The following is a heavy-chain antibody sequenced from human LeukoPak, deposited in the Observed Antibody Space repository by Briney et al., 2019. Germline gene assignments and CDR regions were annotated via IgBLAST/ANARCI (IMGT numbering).Heavy chain of an antibody. D-gene: IGHD2-2*01. CDR1: GFTFSSYG. Sequence: SAGSLTLSCAASGFTFSSYGLHWVRQAPGKGLVWVADIWYDGSNKYYADSAKGRFTISRDNSKNTLYLQMHSLRAEDTAVYYFARDPQQWPNAQYYFDYWGQGTLVTVSS. CDR3: ARDPQQWPNAQYYFDY. CDR2: IWYDGSNK. V-gene: IGHV3-33*01. J-gene: IGHJ4*02.